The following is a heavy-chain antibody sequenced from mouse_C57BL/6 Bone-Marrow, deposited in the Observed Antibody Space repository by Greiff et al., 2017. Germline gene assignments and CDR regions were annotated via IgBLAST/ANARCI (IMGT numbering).Heavy chain of an antibody. CDR3: ARVHYYGSSYWYFDV. D-gene: IGHD1-1*01. CDR1: GYTFTSYW. V-gene: IGHV1-64*01. J-gene: IGHJ1*03. Sequence: QVQLQQPGAELVKPGASVKLSCKASGYTFTSYWMHWVKQRPGQGLEWIGMIHPNSGSTNYNEKFKSKATLTVDTSSSTAYMQLSSLTSEDSAVYYCARVHYYGSSYWYFDVWGTGTTVTVSA. CDR2: IHPNSGST.